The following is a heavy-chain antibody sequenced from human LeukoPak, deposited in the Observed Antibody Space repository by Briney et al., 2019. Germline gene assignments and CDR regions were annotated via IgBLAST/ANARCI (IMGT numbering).Heavy chain of an antibody. CDR1: GGSFSSGGYY. J-gene: IGHJ6*03. V-gene: IGHV4-31*03. Sequence: SETLSLTCTVSGGSFSSGGYYWSWIRQHPGKGLEWIGYIYYSGSTYYNPSPKSRVTISVDTSKNQFSLKLSSVTAADTAVYYCTRELVEYSYGYYMDVWGKGTTVTVSS. D-gene: IGHD5-18*01. CDR2: IYYSGST. CDR3: TRELVEYSYGYYMDV.